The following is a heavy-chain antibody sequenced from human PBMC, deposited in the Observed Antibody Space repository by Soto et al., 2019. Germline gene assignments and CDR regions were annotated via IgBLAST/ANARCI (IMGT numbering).Heavy chain of an antibody. D-gene: IGHD1-26*01. V-gene: IGHV1-18*01. CDR3: ARDAAVGLFDY. CDR1: GYTFSRYG. J-gene: IGHJ4*02. CDR2: INPYNGNT. Sequence: GSVKVSCKGSGYTFSRYGISWGRQAPGQGLEWMGWINPYNGNTKYAQKLQGRVTMTTDTSTSTAYMELRSLRSDDTAVYYCARDAAVGLFDYWGQGTLVTVSS.